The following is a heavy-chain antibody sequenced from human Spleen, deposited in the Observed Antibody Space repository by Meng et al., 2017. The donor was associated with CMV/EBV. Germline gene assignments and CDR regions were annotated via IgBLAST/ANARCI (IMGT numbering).Heavy chain of an antibody. D-gene: IGHD1-26*01. Sequence: ASVKVSCKASGYTFTSYGVSWVRQAPGQGLEWMGWISAYNGNTNYAQNLQGRVTMTTDTSTNTAYMELRSLRSEDTAVYYCARPYSGSYFGYWGQGTLVTVSS. V-gene: IGHV1-18*01. CDR2: ISAYNGNT. J-gene: IGHJ4*02. CDR1: GYTFTSYG. CDR3: ARPYSGSYFGY.